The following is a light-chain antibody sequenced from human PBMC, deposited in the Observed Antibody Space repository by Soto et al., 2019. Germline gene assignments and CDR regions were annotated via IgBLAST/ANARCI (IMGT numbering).Light chain of an antibody. CDR3: SSYTTTNTLYV. Sequence: QSALTQPASVSGSPGQSITISCTGTSSDVGGHNSVAWYQHNPGKAPKLMIYDVSNRPSGVSSRFSGSKSGSTASLTISGLQAEDEADYYWSSYTTTNTLYVFGTGTKLTVL. CDR1: SSDVGGHNS. V-gene: IGLV2-14*01. CDR2: DVS. J-gene: IGLJ1*01.